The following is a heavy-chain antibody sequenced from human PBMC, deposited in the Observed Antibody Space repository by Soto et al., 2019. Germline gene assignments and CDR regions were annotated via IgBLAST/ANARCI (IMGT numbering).Heavy chain of an antibody. CDR1: GFTFSSYG. J-gene: IGHJ4*02. CDR2: ISYDGSNK. Sequence: GGSLRLPCAASGFTFSSYGMNWVRQAPGKGLEWVAVISYDGSNKYYADSVKGRFTISRDNSKNTLYLQMNSLRAEDTAVYYCAKDRATVVTGFDYWGQGTLVTVSS. CDR3: AKDRATVVTGFDY. V-gene: IGHV3-30*18. D-gene: IGHD4-17*01.